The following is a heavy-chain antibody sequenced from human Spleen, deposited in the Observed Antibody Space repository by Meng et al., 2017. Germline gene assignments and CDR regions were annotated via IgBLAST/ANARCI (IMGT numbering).Heavy chain of an antibody. CDR1: GGSISTSGYY. V-gene: IGHV4-39*01. CDR2: IGHSGFT. CDR3: VRSSAWVRTGFDP. D-gene: IGHD6-19*01. J-gene: IGHJ5*02. Sequence: QSQLQESGPGLVKPSKALSLTCSVSGGSISTSGYYWGWIRQPPGKGLEWIGSIGHSGFTYYTPSLKSRVAVSLDTSKSQFSLMLTSVTAADTAVYYCVRSSAWVRTGFDPWGQGTLVTVSS.